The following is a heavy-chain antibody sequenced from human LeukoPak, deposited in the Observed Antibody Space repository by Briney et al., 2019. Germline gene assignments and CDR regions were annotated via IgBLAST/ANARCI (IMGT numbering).Heavy chain of an antibody. CDR3: ARDSGSYYAFDY. CDR2: ISSGSGYI. J-gene: IGHJ4*02. Sequence: GGSLTLSCAASGFTFSTYSMNWVRQAPGKGLEWVSSISSGSGYIYYADPVKGRFTISSDNAKNSLYLQMNSLRAEDTAVYYCARDSGSYYAFDYWGQGTLVAVSS. CDR1: GFTFSTYS. D-gene: IGHD1-26*01. V-gene: IGHV3-21*01.